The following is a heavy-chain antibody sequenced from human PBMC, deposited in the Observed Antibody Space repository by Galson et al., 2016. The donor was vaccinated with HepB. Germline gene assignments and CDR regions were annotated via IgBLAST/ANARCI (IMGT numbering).Heavy chain of an antibody. J-gene: IGHJ4*02. D-gene: IGHD7-27*01. CDR3: ARDHSLAETGPHFDC. Sequence: LRLSCAASGFTFSSHWMHWVRQAPGKGLVWVSRINTVGTTTTYADSVKGRFTISRDNAKYTLYLQMDDLRAEDTAVYYCARDHSLAETGPHFDCWGQGALVTVSS. V-gene: IGHV3-74*01. CDR2: INTVGTTT. CDR1: GFTFSSHW.